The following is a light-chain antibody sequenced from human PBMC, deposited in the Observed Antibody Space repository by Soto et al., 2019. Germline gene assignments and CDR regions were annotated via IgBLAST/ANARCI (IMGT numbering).Light chain of an antibody. CDR2: AAS. V-gene: IGKV1-9*01. CDR1: QDISGY. J-gene: IGKJ2*01. CDR3: QQLNGYPPYT. Sequence: QLTQSPSSLSASVGDRVTITCRASQDISGYLAWYQQRPGKAPKLLIYAASTLQSEVPSRFSGHGSGTDFTLSISSLLPEDFGTYYCQQLNGYPPYTFGQGTKLEIK.